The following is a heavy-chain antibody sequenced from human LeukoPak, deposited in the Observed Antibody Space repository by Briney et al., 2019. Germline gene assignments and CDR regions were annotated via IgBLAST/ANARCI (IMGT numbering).Heavy chain of an antibody. CDR3: ARRPEYYFDY. CDR2: TYPGDSDT. V-gene: IGHV5-51*01. CDR1: GYSFTNYW. Sequence: GESLKISCKASGYSFTNYWIGWVRQMPGKGLEWMGITYPGDSDTKYSPSFQGQVTISADKSINTAYLQWSSLRASDTAMYYCARRPEYYFDYWGQGALVTVSS. J-gene: IGHJ4*02.